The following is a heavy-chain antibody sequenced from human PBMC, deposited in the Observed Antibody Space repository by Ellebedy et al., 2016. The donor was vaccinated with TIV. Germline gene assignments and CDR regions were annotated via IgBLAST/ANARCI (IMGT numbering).Heavy chain of an antibody. D-gene: IGHD2-2*02. J-gene: IGHJ4*02. V-gene: IGHV1-46*01. CDR2: INPSGGST. Sequence: ASVKVSCKASGYTFTSYYMHWVRQAPGQGLEWMGIINPSGGSTSYAQKFQGRVTITRDTSASTAYMELSSLRSEDTAVYNCAREVKAAAAIQPKFDYWGQGTLVTVSS. CDR1: GYTFTSYY. CDR3: AREVKAAAAIQPKFDY.